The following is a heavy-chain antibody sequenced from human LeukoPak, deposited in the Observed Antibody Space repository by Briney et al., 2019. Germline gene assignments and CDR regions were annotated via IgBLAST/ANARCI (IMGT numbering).Heavy chain of an antibody. V-gene: IGHV5-51*01. Sequence: GESLKISCKGSGYSFTSYWIGWVRQMPGKGLEWMGIIYPGDSDTRYSPSFQGQVAFSADKSISTAYLQWSSLKASDTAMYYCARSRPSSGYYPRPDAFDIWGQGTMVTVSS. CDR1: GYSFTSYW. CDR3: ARSRPSSGYYPRPDAFDI. D-gene: IGHD3-22*01. J-gene: IGHJ3*02. CDR2: IYPGDSDT.